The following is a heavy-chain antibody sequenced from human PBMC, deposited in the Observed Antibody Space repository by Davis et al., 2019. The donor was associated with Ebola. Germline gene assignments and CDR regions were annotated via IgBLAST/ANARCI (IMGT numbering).Heavy chain of an antibody. CDR1: GFTFSSYA. CDR2: ISGSGGST. Sequence: GESLKISCAASGFTFSSYAMSWVRQAPGKGLEWVSAISGSGGSTYYADSVKGRFTISRDNSKNTLYLQMNSLRAEDTAVYYCARRGYSYGEDYFDYWGQGTLVTVSS. J-gene: IGHJ4*02. D-gene: IGHD5-18*01. CDR3: ARRGYSYGEDYFDY. V-gene: IGHV3-23*01.